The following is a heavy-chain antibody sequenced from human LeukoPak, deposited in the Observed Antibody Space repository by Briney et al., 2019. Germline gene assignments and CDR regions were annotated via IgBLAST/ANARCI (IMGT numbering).Heavy chain of an antibody. V-gene: IGHV3-7*05. CDR2: MKFDGSEI. CDR1: GFAFSSYW. Sequence: GGSLRLSCAASGFAFSSYWMSWVRQAPGKGLEWVANMKFDGSEIYYVDSVKGRFTISRDNAKNSLYLQMNSLRGEDTAVYYCAREGTTTAYNFDYWGQGTLVTVSS. J-gene: IGHJ4*02. D-gene: IGHD1-1*01. CDR3: AREGTTTAYNFDY.